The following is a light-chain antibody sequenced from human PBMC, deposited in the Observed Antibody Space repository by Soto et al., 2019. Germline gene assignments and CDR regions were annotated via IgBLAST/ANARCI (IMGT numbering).Light chain of an antibody. J-gene: IGKJ2*01. V-gene: IGKV3-15*01. CDR3: QQYNNWLMYT. CDR2: GAS. Sequence: EIVITQSPPTLSVSPGERATLSCRASQSVSSNLAWYQQKPGQAPRLLIYGASTRATGIPARLSGSGSGTEFTLTISSLQSEDFAVYYCQQYNNWLMYTFGQGTKVDIK. CDR1: QSVSSN.